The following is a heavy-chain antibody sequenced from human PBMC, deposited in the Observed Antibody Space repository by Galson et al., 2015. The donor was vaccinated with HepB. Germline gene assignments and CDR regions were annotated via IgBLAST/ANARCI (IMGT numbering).Heavy chain of an antibody. CDR3: ARGEGYLDY. CDR1: GYTFTNFG. D-gene: IGHD1-26*01. J-gene: IGHJ4*02. CDR2: ISVYSGNT. Sequence: SVKVSCKASGYTFTNFGITWVRQAPGQGLECMGWISVYSGNTNYAQKFLGRVIMTTDTSTSTAYMELRSLRSDDTAVYYCARGEGYLDYWGQGTLVTVSS. V-gene: IGHV1-18*04.